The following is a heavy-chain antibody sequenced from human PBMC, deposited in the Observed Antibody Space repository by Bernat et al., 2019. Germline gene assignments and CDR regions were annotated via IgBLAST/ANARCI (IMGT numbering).Heavy chain of an antibody. V-gene: IGHV4-59*01. CDR3: ARGGSGYKVYFDY. J-gene: IGHJ4*02. D-gene: IGHD5-12*01. Sequence: QVQLQESGPGLVKPSETLSLTCTVSGGSMSSDYWSWIRQPPGKGLEWIGYIYYSGSTNYNPSLKSRVTISVDTSKNQFSLRLSSVTAADTAVYYCARGGSGYKVYFDYWGPGTLVTVSS. CDR2: IYYSGST. CDR1: GGSMSSDY.